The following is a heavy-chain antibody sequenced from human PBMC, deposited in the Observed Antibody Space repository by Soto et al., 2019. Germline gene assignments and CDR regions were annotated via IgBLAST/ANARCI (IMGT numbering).Heavy chain of an antibody. CDR2: IYHSGST. CDR3: ARAGSVPAAMIDY. Sequence: QVQLQESGPGLVKPSGTLSLTCAVSSGSISSSNWWSWVRQPPGKGLEWIGEIYHSGSTNYNPSLKSRVTISVDKSKNQCALKLGSVTAADTAVYYCARAGSVPAAMIDYWGQGTLVTVSS. D-gene: IGHD2-2*01. J-gene: IGHJ4*02. CDR1: SGSISSSNW. V-gene: IGHV4-4*02.